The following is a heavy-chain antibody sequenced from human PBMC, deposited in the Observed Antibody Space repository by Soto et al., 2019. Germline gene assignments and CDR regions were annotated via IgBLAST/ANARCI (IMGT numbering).Heavy chain of an antibody. J-gene: IGHJ4*02. V-gene: IGHV3-9*01. CDR1: GFTFEDYA. CDR2: LSWDSGSI. CDR3: AKGSLTSGYSSGWYGGYFDY. Sequence: EVQLVESGGGLVQPGRSLRLSCAASGFTFEDYAMLWVRQAPGKGLEWVSGLSWDSGSIGYADSVKGRFTVSRDNAKNSLYLHMNSLRPEDTALYYCAKGSLTSGYSSGWYGGYFDYWGQGTLGTVSS. D-gene: IGHD6-19*01.